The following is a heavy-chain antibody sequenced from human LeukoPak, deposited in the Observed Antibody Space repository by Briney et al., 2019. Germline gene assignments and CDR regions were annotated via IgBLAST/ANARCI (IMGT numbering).Heavy chain of an antibody. CDR2: FDPENGET. V-gene: IGHV1-24*01. CDR1: GYTLTELS. CDR3: ATETTAGTLDY. Sequence: GASVKVSCTVSGYTLTELSVHWVRQAPGKGLEWMGGFDPENGETIYAQSFQGRLTMTEDTSTDTAYMELSSLRSEDTAVYYCATETTAGTLDYWGQGTLVTVSS. D-gene: IGHD6-13*01. J-gene: IGHJ4*02.